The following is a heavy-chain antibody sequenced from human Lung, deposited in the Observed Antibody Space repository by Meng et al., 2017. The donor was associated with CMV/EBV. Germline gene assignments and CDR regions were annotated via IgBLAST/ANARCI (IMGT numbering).Heavy chain of an antibody. CDR3: ARAVYCIGTTCFFYPMDV. J-gene: IGHJ6*02. Sequence: ASVKVSCXASGYTFTSYDISWVRQAPGQGLEWMGWMNPNSGNTDSAQNFQGRVTMTRNTSISTAYMELSSLRSEDTAVYYCARAVYCIGTTCFFYPMDVWGQGTTVTVSS. D-gene: IGHD2-2*01. CDR1: GYTFTSYD. V-gene: IGHV1-8*01. CDR2: MNPNSGNT.